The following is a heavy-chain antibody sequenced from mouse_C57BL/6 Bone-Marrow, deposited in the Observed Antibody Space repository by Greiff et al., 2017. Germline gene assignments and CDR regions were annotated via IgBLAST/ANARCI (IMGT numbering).Heavy chain of an antibody. CDR3: ARSFRTTVYYYAMVY. CDR1: GYAFSSSW. CDR2: LYPGDGDT. J-gene: IGHJ4*01. V-gene: IGHV1-82*01. Sequence: QVQLQQSGPELVKPGASVKISCKASGYAFSSSWMNWVKQRPGKGLEWIGRLYPGDGDTNYNGKFKGKDTLTADKSSSTAYMQLSSLTSEDSAVYFCARSFRTTVYYYAMVYWGQGTSVTVSS. D-gene: IGHD1-1*01.